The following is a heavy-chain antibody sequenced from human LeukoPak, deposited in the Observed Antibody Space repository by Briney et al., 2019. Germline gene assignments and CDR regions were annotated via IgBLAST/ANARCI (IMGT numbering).Heavy chain of an antibody. V-gene: IGHV3-23*01. CDR2: ISGSGGST. CDR1: GFTFSSYA. D-gene: IGHD2-8*02. CDR3: AKDSVFGRYSNDWCFVY. J-gene: IGHJ4*02. Sequence: PGGSLRLSCAASGFTFSSYAMSWVRQAPGKGLEWVPAISGSGGSTYYADSVKGRFTISRDNSKNTLYLQMNSLRAEDTAVYYCAKDSVFGRYSNDWCFVYWGQGILVTVSS.